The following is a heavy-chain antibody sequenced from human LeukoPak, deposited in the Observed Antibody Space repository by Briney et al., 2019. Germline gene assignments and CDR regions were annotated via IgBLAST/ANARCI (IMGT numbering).Heavy chain of an antibody. D-gene: IGHD5-24*01. CDR2: ISGSGGNT. Sequence: GGSLRLSCAASGFTFSNYAMSWVRQAPGKGLEWVSTISGSGGNTYYADSVKGRFTISRDNSKSTLYLQINTLRAEDTAVYYCAKEVRRDGYTTGEFDYWGQGTLVTVSS. CDR3: AKEVRRDGYTTGEFDY. V-gene: IGHV3-23*01. J-gene: IGHJ4*02. CDR1: GFTFSNYA.